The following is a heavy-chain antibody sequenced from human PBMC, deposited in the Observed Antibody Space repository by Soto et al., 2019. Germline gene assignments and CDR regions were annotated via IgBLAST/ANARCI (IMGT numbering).Heavy chain of an antibody. Sequence: QVQLVQSGAELKKPGASVRVSCKASGYTFTNNDVTWVRQATGQGLEWMGWMNPGSGDTGYAQKFQGRVTMTRDIYIATAYMELSSLRSEDTAIYYCARIASFGSLNWFDPWGQGTLVTVSS. V-gene: IGHV1-8*01. J-gene: IGHJ5*01. CDR1: GYTFTNND. CDR2: MNPGSGDT. CDR3: ARIASFGSLNWFDP. D-gene: IGHD5-18*01.